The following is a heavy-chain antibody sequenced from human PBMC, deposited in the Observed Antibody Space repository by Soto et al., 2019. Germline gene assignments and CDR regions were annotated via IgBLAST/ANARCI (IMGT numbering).Heavy chain of an antibody. D-gene: IGHD6-13*01. V-gene: IGHV3-21*01. Sequence: GGSLRLSCAASEFTFSSYSMNWVRQAPGKGLEWVSSISSSSSYIYYADSVKGRFTISRDNAKNSLYLQMNSLRAEDTAVYYCAREGMAAAGIGYFQHWGQGTLVTVSS. CDR2: ISSSSSYI. J-gene: IGHJ1*01. CDR3: AREGMAAAGIGYFQH. CDR1: EFTFSSYS.